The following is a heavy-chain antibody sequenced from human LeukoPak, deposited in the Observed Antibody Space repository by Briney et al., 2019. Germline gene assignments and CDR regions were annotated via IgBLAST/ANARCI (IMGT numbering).Heavy chain of an antibody. V-gene: IGHV1-18*01. Sequence: ASVKVSCKTSGYTFTNYGITWVRQAPGQGLEWVGWISASDGYAKYAQKVQGRVTMTTDTPTSTAYMELRSLTSDDTAVYSCARAPPGFTLGPGDYWGQGTLVTVSA. J-gene: IGHJ4*02. CDR1: GYTFTNYG. CDR2: ISASDGYA. D-gene: IGHD1-14*01. CDR3: ARAPPGFTLGPGDY.